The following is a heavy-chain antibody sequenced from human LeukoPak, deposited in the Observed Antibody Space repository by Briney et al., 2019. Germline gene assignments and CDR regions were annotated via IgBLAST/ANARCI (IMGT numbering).Heavy chain of an antibody. J-gene: IGHJ4*02. V-gene: IGHV3-7*03. CDR1: GFTFSSYW. CDR3: AREHTGGILTGYYPYYFDY. CDR2: IKQDGSEK. Sequence: PGGSLRLSCAASGFTFSSYWMSWVRQAPGKGLKWVANIKQDGSEKYYVDSVKGRFTISTDSAKNSLYLQMNSLRAEDTAVYYCAREHTGGILTGYYPYYFDYWGQGTLVTVSS. D-gene: IGHD3-9*01.